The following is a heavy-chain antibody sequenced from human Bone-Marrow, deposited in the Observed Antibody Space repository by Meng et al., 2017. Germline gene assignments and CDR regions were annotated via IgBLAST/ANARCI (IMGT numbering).Heavy chain of an antibody. CDR1: GCSISSYY. J-gene: IGHJ6*02. CDR2: INHSVST. D-gene: IGHD3-3*01. Sequence: SELLSLTFTVSGCSISSYYWSWNRQPPGKGLEWFVEINHSVSTSYNPTLKSRVTISVDTSKNQFSLKLSSVTAADTAVYYCARAGVTLFGVVIPRNWDYYYYGMDVWGQGTTVTVSS. CDR3: ARAGVTLFGVVIPRNWDYYYYGMDV. V-gene: IGHV4-34*01.